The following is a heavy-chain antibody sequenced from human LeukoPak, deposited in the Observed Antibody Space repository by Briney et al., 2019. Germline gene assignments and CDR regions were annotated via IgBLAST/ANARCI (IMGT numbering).Heavy chain of an antibody. CDR1: CAPITTYY. CDR3: ARDILDVGATHYFDY. J-gene: IGHJ4*02. V-gene: IGHV4-59*01. CDR2: IHSSGSA. Sequence: SETLSLTCTVSCAPITTYYWSWIRQPPGKGLEYIGQIHSSGSANYNPSLKSRVAMSLDASKNQFSLTVSSVTAADTAIYYCARDILDVGATHYFDYWGQGSLLTVSS. D-gene: IGHD1-26*01.